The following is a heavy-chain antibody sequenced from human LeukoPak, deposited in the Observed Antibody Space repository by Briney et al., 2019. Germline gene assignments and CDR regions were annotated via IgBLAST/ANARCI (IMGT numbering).Heavy chain of an antibody. CDR3: ARKCYYDSSGYLDY. CDR2: IYYSGST. J-gene: IGHJ4*02. CDR1: GGSLSSGGYY. Sequence: PSETLSLTCAVSGGSLSSGGYYWSWVRQHPGKGLEWIGYIYYSGSTYYNPSLKSRVTISVDTSKNQFSLKLSSVTAADTAVYYCARKCYYDSSGYLDYWGQGTLVTVSS. V-gene: IGHV4-31*11. D-gene: IGHD3-22*01.